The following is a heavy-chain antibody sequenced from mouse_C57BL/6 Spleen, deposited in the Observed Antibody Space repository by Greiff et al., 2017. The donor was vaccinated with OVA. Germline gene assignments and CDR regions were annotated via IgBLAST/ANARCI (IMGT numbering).Heavy chain of an antibody. Sequence: QVQLQQPGAELVRPGSSVKLSCKASGYTFTSYWMHWVKQRPIQGLEWIGNIDPSDSETHYNQKFKDKATLTVDKSSSTAYMQLSSLTSEDSAVYYCARFGGNKRNYYAMDYWGQGTSVTVSS. CDR1: GYTFTSYW. CDR2: IDPSDSET. J-gene: IGHJ4*01. CDR3: ARFGGNKRNYYAMDY. V-gene: IGHV1-52*01. D-gene: IGHD2-1*01.